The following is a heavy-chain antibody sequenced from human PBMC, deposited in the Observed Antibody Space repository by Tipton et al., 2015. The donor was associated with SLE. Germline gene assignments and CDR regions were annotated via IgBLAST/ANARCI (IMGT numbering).Heavy chain of an antibody. CDR1: GDSIISSSYY. V-gene: IGHV4-39*07. D-gene: IGHD6-25*01. Sequence: TLSLTCSVSGDSIISSSYYWGWIRQPPGKGLEWIGSMYYSGSTYYNPSLKSRVTISVDTSKNQFSLMLRSVTAADTAIYYCARAADSWGQGTLVTVSS. CDR2: MYYSGST. J-gene: IGHJ4*02. CDR3: ARAADS.